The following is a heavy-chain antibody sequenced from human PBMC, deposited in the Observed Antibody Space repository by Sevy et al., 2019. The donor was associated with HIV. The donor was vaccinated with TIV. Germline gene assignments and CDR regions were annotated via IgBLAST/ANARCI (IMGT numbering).Heavy chain of an antibody. D-gene: IGHD2-8*01. Sequence: GGSLRLSRAASGFTFSKYSMSWVRQPPGKGLEWVSTLSFGCGEINYADYVKGRFTISRDNSKSSVYLQMNNLRPEDTAVYYCAREGCTKPHDYWGQGTLVTVSS. J-gene: IGHJ4*02. CDR2: LSFGCGEI. CDR3: AREGCTKPHDY. CDR1: GFTFSKYS. V-gene: IGHV3-23*01.